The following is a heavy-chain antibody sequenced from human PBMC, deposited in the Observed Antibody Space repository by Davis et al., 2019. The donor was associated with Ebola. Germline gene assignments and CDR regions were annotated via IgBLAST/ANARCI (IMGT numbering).Heavy chain of an antibody. Sequence: GESLKISCAASGFTFSSSWMQWVRQVPGKGLVWVSLIKDDVKTAKYADSVKGRFIISRDNVKNTLYLQMNSLRVEDTAVYFCVGGSGWLIDYWGQGTLVTVSS. CDR1: GFTFSSSW. D-gene: IGHD6-19*01. CDR3: VGGSGWLIDY. V-gene: IGHV3-74*03. CDR2: IKDDVKTA. J-gene: IGHJ4*02.